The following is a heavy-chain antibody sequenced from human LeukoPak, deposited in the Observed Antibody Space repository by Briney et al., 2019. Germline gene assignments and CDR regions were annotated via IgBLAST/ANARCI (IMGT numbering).Heavy chain of an antibody. D-gene: IGHD3-3*01. CDR3: ARGLSIFGVVIPPY. CDR1: GGSFSNYY. Sequence: SETLSLTCAVYGGSFSNYYWSWIRQSPGKGLEWIGSIYYSGSTYYNPSLKSRVTISVDTSKNQFSLKLSSVTAADTAVYYCARGLSIFGVVIPPYWGQGTLVTVSS. J-gene: IGHJ4*02. V-gene: IGHV4-34*01. CDR2: IYYSGST.